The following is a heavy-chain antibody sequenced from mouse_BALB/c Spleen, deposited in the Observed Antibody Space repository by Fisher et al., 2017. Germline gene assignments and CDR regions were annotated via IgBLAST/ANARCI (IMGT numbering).Heavy chain of an antibody. J-gene: IGHJ4*01. Sequence: KFKGKATLSVDKSSSTAYMQLSSLTSEDSAVYYCARYGVRRRAMDYWGQGTSVTVSS. V-gene: IGHV1-69*02. CDR3: ARYGVRRRAMDY. D-gene: IGHD2-14*01.